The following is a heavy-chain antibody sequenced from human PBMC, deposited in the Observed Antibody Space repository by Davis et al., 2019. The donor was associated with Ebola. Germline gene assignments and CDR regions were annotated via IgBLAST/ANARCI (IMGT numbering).Heavy chain of an antibody. D-gene: IGHD1-14*01. Sequence: GESLKISCAASGFTFSNYAMYWVRQAPGKGLEWVAAISYDGSNKYYADSVKGRFTISRDNSKNTLYLQMSSLRAEDTAVYYCARDLPGGDWYFDLWGRGTLVTVSS. J-gene: IGHJ2*01. CDR3: ARDLPGGDWYFDL. V-gene: IGHV3-30*04. CDR2: ISYDGSNK. CDR1: GFTFSNYA.